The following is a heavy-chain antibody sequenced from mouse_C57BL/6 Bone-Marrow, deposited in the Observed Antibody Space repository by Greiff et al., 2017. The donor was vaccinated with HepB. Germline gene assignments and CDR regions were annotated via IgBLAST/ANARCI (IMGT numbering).Heavy chain of an antibody. CDR1: GYTFTSYW. D-gene: IGHD3-2*02. J-gene: IGHJ2*01. CDR3: ARSRSSGYVFDY. V-gene: IGHV1-55*01. CDR2: IYPGSGST. Sequence: QVQLQQPGAELVKPGASVKMSCKASGYTFTSYWITWVKQRPGQGLEWIGDIYPGSGSTNYNEKFKSKATLTVDTSSSTAYMQLSSLTAEDSAVYYCARSRSSGYVFDYWGQGTTLTVSS.